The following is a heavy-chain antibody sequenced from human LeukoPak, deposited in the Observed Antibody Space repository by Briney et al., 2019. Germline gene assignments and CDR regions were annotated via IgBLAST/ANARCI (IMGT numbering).Heavy chain of an antibody. V-gene: IGHV4-59*01. D-gene: IGHD2-2*01. CDR1: GGSISSYY. CDR3: ARDYVVVPAAMLRYYYYYYGMDV. CDR2: IYYSGST. Sequence: SETLSLTCTVSGGSISSYYWSWIRQPPGKGLEWIGYIYYSGSTNYNPSLKSRVTISVDTSKNQFSLKLSSVTAADTAVYYCARDYVVVPAAMLRYYYYYYGMDVWGQGTTVTVSS. J-gene: IGHJ6*02.